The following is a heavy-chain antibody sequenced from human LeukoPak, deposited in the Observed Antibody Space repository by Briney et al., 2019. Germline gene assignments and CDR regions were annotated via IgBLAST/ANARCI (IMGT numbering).Heavy chain of an antibody. V-gene: IGHV3-23*01. CDR3: AKDSKQQLVGFYFDY. CDR1: GFTFSSYA. J-gene: IGHJ4*02. Sequence: TGGSLRLSCAASGFTFSSYAMSWVRQAPGKGLEWVSAISGSGGSTYYADSVKGRFTISRDNSKNTLYLQMNSLRAEDTAVYYCAKDSKQQLVGFYFDYWGQGTLVTVSS. CDR2: ISGSGGST. D-gene: IGHD6-13*01.